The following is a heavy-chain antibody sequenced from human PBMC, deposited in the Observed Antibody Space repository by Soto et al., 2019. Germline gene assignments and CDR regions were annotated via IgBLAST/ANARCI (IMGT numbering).Heavy chain of an antibody. D-gene: IGHD6-19*01. CDR2: ISGSGSST. CDR1: GFTFNNYA. Sequence: EVHLLESGGGLVQPGGSLRLSCEASGFTFNNYAMTWVRQTPGKGLQWVSTISGSGSSTFYPDSVRGRFTISRDNSKNTLYLQMNSLRAEDTALYYCAKEKIASTVADFFDYWGQGTLVTVSS. V-gene: IGHV3-23*01. J-gene: IGHJ4*02. CDR3: AKEKIASTVADFFDY.